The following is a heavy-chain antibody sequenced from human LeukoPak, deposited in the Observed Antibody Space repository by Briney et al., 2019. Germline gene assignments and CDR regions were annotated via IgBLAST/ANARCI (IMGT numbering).Heavy chain of an antibody. CDR3: ARERAPIVVVPAARDFDY. Sequence: GASVKVSCKASGYTFTGYYMHWVRQAPGQGLEWMGRINPNSGGTNYAQKFQGRVTMTRDTSISTAYMELSRLRSDDTAVYYCARERAPIVVVPAARDFDYWGQGTLVTVSS. CDR2: INPNSGGT. J-gene: IGHJ4*02. V-gene: IGHV1-2*06. CDR1: GYTFTGYY. D-gene: IGHD2-2*01.